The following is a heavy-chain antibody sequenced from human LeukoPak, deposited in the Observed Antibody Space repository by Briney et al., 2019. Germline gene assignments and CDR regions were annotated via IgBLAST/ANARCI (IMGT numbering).Heavy chain of an antibody. V-gene: IGHV3-66*01. CDR2: IYSGGST. CDR3: AREDYYDPKHMDV. D-gene: IGHD3-22*01. J-gene: IGHJ6*03. Sequence: GGSLRLSCAASGFTVSSNYMSWVRQAPGKGLEWVSVIYSGGSTYYADSVKGRFTISRDNAKNSLYLQMNSLRAEDTAVYYCAREDYYDPKHMDVWGKGTTVTVSS. CDR1: GFTVSSNY.